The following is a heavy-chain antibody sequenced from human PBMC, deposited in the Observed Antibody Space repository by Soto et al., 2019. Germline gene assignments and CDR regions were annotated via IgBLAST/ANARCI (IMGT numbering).Heavy chain of an antibody. Sequence: PGESLKISCKGSGYSFTSYWISWVRQMPGKGLEWMGRIDPSDSYTNYSPSFQGHVTISADKSITTAYLQWSSLRAEDTAVYYCARYVVVPAHGMDVWGQGTTVTVSS. V-gene: IGHV5-10-1*01. CDR2: IDPSDSYT. J-gene: IGHJ6*02. CDR1: GYSFTSYW. CDR3: ARYVVVPAHGMDV. D-gene: IGHD2-15*01.